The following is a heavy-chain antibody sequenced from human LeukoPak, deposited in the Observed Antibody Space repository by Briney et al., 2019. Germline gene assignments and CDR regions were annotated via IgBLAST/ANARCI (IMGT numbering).Heavy chain of an antibody. Sequence: GGSLRLSCAASGFTFSSYDMHWVRQATGKGLEWVSAIGTAGDIYYPGSVKGRFTISRENAKNSLYLQMNSLRAEDTAVYYCARDRVSGIAVAGRTKADYWGQGTLVTVSS. D-gene: IGHD6-19*01. CDR2: IGTAGDI. CDR1: GFTFSSYD. CDR3: ARDRVSGIAVAGRTKADY. V-gene: IGHV3-13*01. J-gene: IGHJ4*02.